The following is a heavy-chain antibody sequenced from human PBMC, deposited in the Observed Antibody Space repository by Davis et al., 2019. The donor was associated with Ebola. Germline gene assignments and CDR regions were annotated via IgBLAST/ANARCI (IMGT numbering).Heavy chain of an antibody. J-gene: IGHJ4*02. CDR2: ISSSSSTI. CDR3: ARGHSSGWYVFDY. V-gene: IGHV3-48*04. CDR1: GFTFSSYS. Sequence: PGGSLRLSCAASGFTFSSYSMNWARQAPGKGLEWVSYISSSSSTIYYADSVKGRFTISRDNAKNSLYLQMNSLRAEDTAVYYCARGHSSGWYVFDYWGQGTLVTVSS. D-gene: IGHD6-19*01.